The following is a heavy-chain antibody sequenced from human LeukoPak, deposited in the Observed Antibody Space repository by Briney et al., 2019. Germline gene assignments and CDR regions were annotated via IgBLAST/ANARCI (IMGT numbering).Heavy chain of an antibody. Sequence: PGGSLRLPCAASGFTVSSNYLSWVRQAPGKGLEWVSVIYSSDSTYYADSVKGRFTISRDNSKNTLYLQMNSLRAEDTAVYYCAKASNSGWYISDYWGQGTLVTVSS. V-gene: IGHV3-53*01. CDR3: AKASNSGWYISDY. J-gene: IGHJ4*02. CDR1: GFTVSSNY. CDR2: IYSSDST. D-gene: IGHD6-19*01.